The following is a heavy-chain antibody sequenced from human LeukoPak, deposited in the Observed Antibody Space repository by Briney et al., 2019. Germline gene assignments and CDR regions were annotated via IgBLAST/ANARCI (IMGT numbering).Heavy chain of an antibody. J-gene: IGHJ3*02. CDR1: GFTFSSYG. CDR2: ISSSGSTI. Sequence: SGGSLRLSCAASGFTFSSYGMHWVRQAPGKGLEWVSYISSSGSTIYYADSVKGRFTISRDNAKNSLYLQMNSLRAEDTAVYYCARASSSWGFDAFDIWGQGTMVTVSS. V-gene: IGHV3-48*04. D-gene: IGHD6-13*01. CDR3: ARASSSWGFDAFDI.